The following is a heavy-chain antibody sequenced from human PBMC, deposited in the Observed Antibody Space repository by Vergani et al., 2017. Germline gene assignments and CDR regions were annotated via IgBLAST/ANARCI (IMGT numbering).Heavy chain of an antibody. CDR2: IIPIFGTA. V-gene: IGHV1-69*01. CDR3: ARGTIAAPRGLETGAYFDY. D-gene: IGHD6-6*01. Sequence: QVQLVQSGAEVKKPGSSVKVSCKASGGTFSSYAISWVRQAPGQGLEWMGGIIPIFGTANYAQKFQGRVTITADESTSTAHMELSSLRSEDTAVYYCARGTIAAPRGLETGAYFDYWGQVTLVTVSS. CDR1: GGTFSSYA. J-gene: IGHJ4*02.